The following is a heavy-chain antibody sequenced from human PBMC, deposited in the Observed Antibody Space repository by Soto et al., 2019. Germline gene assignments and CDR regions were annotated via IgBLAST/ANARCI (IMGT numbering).Heavy chain of an antibody. D-gene: IGHD1-7*01. CDR1: GFTLSGYA. CDR3: ARDSQYMTGTKDSYYYYMDV. J-gene: IGHJ6*03. Sequence: GGSLRLSCAASGFTLSGYAMDWVRQAPGKGLEYVSGISSNGVGTYYANSVQGRFTISRDNSKNTVYLQMGSLRPEDTAVYYCARDSQYMTGTKDSYYYYMDVWGKGTTVTVSS. V-gene: IGHV3-64*01. CDR2: ISSNGVGT.